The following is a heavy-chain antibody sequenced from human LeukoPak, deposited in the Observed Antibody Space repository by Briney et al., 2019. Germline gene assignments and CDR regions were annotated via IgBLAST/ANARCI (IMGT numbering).Heavy chain of an antibody. CDR1: GFTFSNYW. CDR2: INQDGSEV. Sequence: GGSLRLSCAASGFTFSNYWMSWVRQAPGKGLEWVANINQDGSEVYSVDSVKGRFTISRDNAKNSLYLQINSLRAEDTAVYYCARDQGSMIVVRTTTWYFDLWGRGTLVTVSS. CDR3: ARDQGSMIVVRTTTWYFDL. D-gene: IGHD3-22*01. V-gene: IGHV3-7*01. J-gene: IGHJ2*01.